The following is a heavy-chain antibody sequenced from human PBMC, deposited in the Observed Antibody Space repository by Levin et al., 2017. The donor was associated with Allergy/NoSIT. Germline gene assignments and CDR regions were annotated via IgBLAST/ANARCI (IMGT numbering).Heavy chain of an antibody. V-gene: IGHV4-39*01. D-gene: IGHD3-3*01. CDR3: ASLGSGYAPADN. CDR2: IYYGGST. J-gene: IGHJ4*02. CDR1: GGSISSSSHY. Sequence: PSETLSLTCSVSGGSISSSSHYWGWIRQPPGKGLECIGSIYYGGSTYYSPSLKSRVTISVDTSKNQFSLQLSSVTAADTAVYYCASLGSGYAPADNWGQGTLVTVSS.